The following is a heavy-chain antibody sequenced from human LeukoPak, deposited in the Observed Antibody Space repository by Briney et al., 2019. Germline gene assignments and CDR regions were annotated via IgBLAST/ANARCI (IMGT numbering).Heavy chain of an antibody. CDR2: IYYNGRT. CDR1: GGSISRSSYY. J-gene: IGHJ5*02. D-gene: IGHD6-19*01. Sequence: SETLSLTCTVSGGSISRSSYYWGWIRQPPGKGLEWIGSIYYNGRTYYKTSLKSRVAISVDTSKNQFSLKLSSVTAADTAVYYCARLGTGGQWLKRRLRNGGWFDPWGQGTLVTVSS. CDR3: ARLGTGGQWLKRRLRNGGWFDP. V-gene: IGHV4-39*01.